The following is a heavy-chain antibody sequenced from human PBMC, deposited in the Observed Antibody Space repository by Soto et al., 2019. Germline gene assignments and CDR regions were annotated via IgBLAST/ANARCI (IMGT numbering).Heavy chain of an antibody. V-gene: IGHV3-23*01. CDR1: GFTFAGYA. CDR2: MSGSGAKT. J-gene: IGHJ4*02. CDR3: AKDRGSGNYGALKDFDY. Sequence: EVQLLESGGGLVQPGGSLRLSCESSGFTFAGYAINWVRQAPGKGLEWVSAMSGSGAKTFYGDSVKGRFTISRDNSKNTVYLQMNSLTGDDTAIYFCAKDRGSGNYGALKDFDYWGQVTLVTVTS. D-gene: IGHD1-26*01.